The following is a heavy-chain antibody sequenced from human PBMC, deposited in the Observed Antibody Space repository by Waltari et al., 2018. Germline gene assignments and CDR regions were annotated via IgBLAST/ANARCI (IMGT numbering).Heavy chain of an antibody. J-gene: IGHJ4*02. CDR3: ARDRWGESHGYGY. V-gene: IGHV1-2*02. D-gene: IGHD7-27*01. CDR1: GYTFTVYY. Sequence: QVQLVQSGVEVKKPGASVRVSCKASGYTFTVYYLHGIRQAPGQGPEWMGVIKPNNGATHDAQKFQGRVTMTRDTSSNTAYLEVTSDDTAVYFCARDRWGESHGYGYWGRGTLVTVSS. CDR2: IKPNNGAT.